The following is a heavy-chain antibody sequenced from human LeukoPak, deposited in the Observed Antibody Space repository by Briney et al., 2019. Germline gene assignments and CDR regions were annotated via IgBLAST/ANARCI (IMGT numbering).Heavy chain of an antibody. CDR1: GYTFTNYD. Sequence: ASVKVSCKASGYTFTNYDINWVRQATGQGLEWMGWMNPNSGNTGYAQKFQGRVTMTRDMSTTTVYMELSSLRFDDTAVYYCARDRRDFSNFYYFDYWGQGTLVTVSS. V-gene: IGHV1-8*01. CDR3: ARDRRDFSNFYYFDY. J-gene: IGHJ4*02. D-gene: IGHD5-24*01. CDR2: MNPNSGNT.